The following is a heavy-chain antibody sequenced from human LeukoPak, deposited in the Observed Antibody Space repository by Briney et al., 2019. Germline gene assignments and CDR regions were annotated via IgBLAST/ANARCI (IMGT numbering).Heavy chain of an antibody. CDR2: IYYSGTT. CDR1: GGSISSSSYY. CDR3: VRHFYYFDTSGYSNFDS. J-gene: IGHJ4*02. V-gene: IGHV4-39*01. D-gene: IGHD3-22*01. Sequence: SETLSLTCTVSGGSISSSSYYWGWIRQPPGKGLEYVGSIYYSGTTSYNPSLKSRLTISVDTSKNQFSLRLSSVTATDTAIYYCVRHFYYFDTSGYSNFDSWGQGSLVTASS.